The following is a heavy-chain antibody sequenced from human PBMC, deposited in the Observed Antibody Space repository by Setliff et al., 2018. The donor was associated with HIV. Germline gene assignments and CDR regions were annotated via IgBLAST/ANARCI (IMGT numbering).Heavy chain of an antibody. CDR1: GGSISSYY. CDR2: IYTSGST. CDR3: ARDRTHSKVPRPYYYTDV. V-gene: IGHV4-4*07. D-gene: IGHD6-13*01. J-gene: IGHJ6*03. Sequence: SETLSLTCTVSGGSISSYYWSWIRQPAGKGLEWIGRIYTSGSTNYNPSLKSRVTMSVDTSKNQFSLKLSSVTAADTAVYYCARDRTHSKVPRPYYYTDVWGKGTTVTVSS.